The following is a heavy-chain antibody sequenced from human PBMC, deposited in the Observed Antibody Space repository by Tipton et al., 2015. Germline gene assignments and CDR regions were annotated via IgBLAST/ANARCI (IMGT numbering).Heavy chain of an antibody. V-gene: IGHV4-59*12. CDR3: ARLRETYGSDSDNWFDP. D-gene: IGHD3-10*01. Sequence: TLSLTCTVSGGSISSYYWSWIRQPPGKGLKWIGYIYYTGSTNYNPSLKSRVTISVDTSKNQFSLKLSSVTAADTAVYYCARLRETYGSDSDNWFDPWGQGTLVTVSS. CDR1: GGSISSYY. J-gene: IGHJ5*02. CDR2: IYYTGST.